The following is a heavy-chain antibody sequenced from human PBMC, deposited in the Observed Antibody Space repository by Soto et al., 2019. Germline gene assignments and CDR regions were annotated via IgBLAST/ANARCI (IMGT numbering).Heavy chain of an antibody. V-gene: IGHV3-30*18. J-gene: IGHJ2*01. CDR1: GFTFSSYG. Sequence: QVQLVESGGGVVQPGRSLRLSCAASGFTFSSYGMHWVRQAPGKGLEWVAVISYDGSNKYYADSVKGRFTISRDNSKNALYLQMNSLRAEDTVVYYCAKDHTAMVTWYFDLWGRGTLGTVSS. D-gene: IGHD5-18*01. CDR2: ISYDGSNK. CDR3: AKDHTAMVTWYFDL.